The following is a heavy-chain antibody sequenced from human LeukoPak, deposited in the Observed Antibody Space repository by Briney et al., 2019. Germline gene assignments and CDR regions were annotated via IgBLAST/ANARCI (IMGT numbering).Heavy chain of an antibody. J-gene: IGHJ4*02. V-gene: IGHV4-39*01. CDR2: VYYSGST. D-gene: IGHD3-10*01. Sequence: PSETLSLTCTVPGGSTTSNSFYWGWIRQPPGKGLEWIGSVYYSGSTYYNASLKSRVTISVDTSKSQSSLKLSSVTAADTAVYYCARHGQPESSESYYMPFDFWGQGTLVTVSS. CDR1: GGSTTSNSFY. CDR3: ARHGQPESSESYYMPFDF.